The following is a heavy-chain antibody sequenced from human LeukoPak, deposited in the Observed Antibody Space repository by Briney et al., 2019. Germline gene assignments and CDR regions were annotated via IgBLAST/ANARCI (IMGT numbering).Heavy chain of an antibody. J-gene: IGHJ4*02. D-gene: IGHD6-19*01. Sequence: GGCLRLSWAASGLTFSSDSINWVRQAPGRGLEWVSTISSSSSYIYYADSVKGRFTISRDNAKNSLYLQMNSLSAEDTAVYYCARDGVKQWLETPYFDYWGQGTLVTVSS. CDR2: ISSSSSYI. V-gene: IGHV3-21*01. CDR1: GLTFSSDS. CDR3: ARDGVKQWLETPYFDY.